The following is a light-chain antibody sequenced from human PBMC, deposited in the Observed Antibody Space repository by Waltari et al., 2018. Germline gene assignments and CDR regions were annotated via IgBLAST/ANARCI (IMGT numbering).Light chain of an antibody. CDR1: SSNIGAGYD. Sequence: QSGLTQPPSVSGAPGQRVTISCTGSSSNIGAGYDVHWDQLLPGKAPTLLICCNSNGPSGVPDRFSGAKAGTSASLAITGLQAEDEAGYYCQSYDSSLSGSVFGGGTKLTVL. CDR3: QSYDSSLSGSV. J-gene: IGLJ2*01. V-gene: IGLV1-40*01. CDR2: CNS.